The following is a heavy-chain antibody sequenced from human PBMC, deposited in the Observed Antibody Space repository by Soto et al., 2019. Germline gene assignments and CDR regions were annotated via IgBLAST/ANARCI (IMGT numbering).Heavy chain of an antibody. D-gene: IGHD6-19*01. J-gene: IGHJ4*02. V-gene: IGHV3-23*01. Sequence: PGGSLRLSCAASGFTFSSSAMSWVRQAPGEGLEWVSTISGSGGSTYYADSVKGRFTISRDNSKNTLYLQMDSLRAEDTAVYYCARDFWYSSGTPDYWGQGTLVTASS. CDR1: GFTFSSSA. CDR2: ISGSGGST. CDR3: ARDFWYSSGTPDY.